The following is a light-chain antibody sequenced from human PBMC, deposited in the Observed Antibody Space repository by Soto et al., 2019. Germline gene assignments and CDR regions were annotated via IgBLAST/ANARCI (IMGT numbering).Light chain of an antibody. CDR1: SSDIGGYNY. Sequence: QSVLTQPASVSGSPGQSITISCTGTSSDIGGYNYVSWYQQHPGKVPKLIIYDVSNRPSGVSNRFSGSKSGNASSLTISGLQAEDGADYYCSSYTSTSTLYVFGTGTKVTVL. J-gene: IGLJ1*01. CDR3: SSYTSTSTLYV. CDR2: DVS. V-gene: IGLV2-14*03.